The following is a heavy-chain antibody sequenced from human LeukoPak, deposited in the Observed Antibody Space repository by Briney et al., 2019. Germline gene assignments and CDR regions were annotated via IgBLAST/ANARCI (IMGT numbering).Heavy chain of an antibody. CDR3: ATSIPFGGPIVTAYYFDQ. J-gene: IGHJ4*02. CDR1: GYTLSELS. Sequence: ASVKVSCKVSGYTLSELSMHWVRQTPGKGLEWMGRETIFAQNFQGRVTMTEDTSTNTAYMGLSSLRSEDTAIYYCATSIPFGGPIVTAYYFDQWGQGTLVTVSS. CDR2: ET. V-gene: IGHV1-24*01. D-gene: IGHD3-16*02.